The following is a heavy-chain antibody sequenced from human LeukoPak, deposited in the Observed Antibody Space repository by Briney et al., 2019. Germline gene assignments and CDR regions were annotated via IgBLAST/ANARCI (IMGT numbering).Heavy chain of an antibody. Sequence: GGSLRLSCAASGFTFSSYAMQWVRQAPGKGLEWVAVISYDGSNKYYADSVKGRYTISRDNTKSTLYLQLSSLRAEDTAVYYCARTWINDQQVLDYWGEGTLVTVSS. CDR1: GFTFSSYA. V-gene: IGHV3-30-3*01. J-gene: IGHJ4*02. CDR3: ARTWINDQQVLDY. D-gene: IGHD1-1*01. CDR2: ISYDGSNK.